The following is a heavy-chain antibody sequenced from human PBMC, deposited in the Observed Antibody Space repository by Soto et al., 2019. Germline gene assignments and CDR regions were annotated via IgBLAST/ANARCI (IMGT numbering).Heavy chain of an antibody. J-gene: IGHJ4*02. CDR3: ATDTAMALPDA. CDR2: ISAYNSNT. V-gene: IGHV1-18*01. CDR1: GYTFTSYA. D-gene: IGHD5-18*01. Sequence: QVQLVQSGAEVKKPGASVKVSCKASGYTFTSYAISWVRQAPGQGLEWMGWISAYNSNTKYAQKLQGRVTLTTDTSTSTAYMELRSLRSDDAAVYYCATDTAMALPDAWGQGTLVTVSS.